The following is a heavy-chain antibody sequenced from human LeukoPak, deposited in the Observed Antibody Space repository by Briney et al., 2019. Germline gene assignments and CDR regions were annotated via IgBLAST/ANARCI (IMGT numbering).Heavy chain of an antibody. CDR3: ARSGSGYLRYYFDS. Sequence: IPSETLSLTCTVSGGSISSSSYYWGWIRQPPGKGLEWIGSMYSSGSTYYNPSLKSRVTISVDTSKNQFSLKLSSVTAADTAVYYCARSGSGYLRYYFDSWGQGTLVTVSS. V-gene: IGHV4-39*07. CDR2: MYSSGST. CDR1: GGSISSSSYY. D-gene: IGHD5-12*01. J-gene: IGHJ4*02.